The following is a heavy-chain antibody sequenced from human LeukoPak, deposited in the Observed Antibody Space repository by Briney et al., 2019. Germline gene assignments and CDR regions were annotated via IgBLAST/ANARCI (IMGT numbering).Heavy chain of an antibody. Sequence: XXRLSXXASGFTXSSYAMSWVRQAPGKGLEWVSAISGSGGSTYYADSVKGRFTISRDNSKNTLYLQMNSLRAEDTAVYYCAKVGGSYEPAYDYWGQGTLVTVSS. CDR2: ISGSGGST. CDR1: GFTXSSYA. V-gene: IGHV3-23*01. D-gene: IGHD1-26*01. J-gene: IGHJ4*02. CDR3: AKVGGSYEPAYDY.